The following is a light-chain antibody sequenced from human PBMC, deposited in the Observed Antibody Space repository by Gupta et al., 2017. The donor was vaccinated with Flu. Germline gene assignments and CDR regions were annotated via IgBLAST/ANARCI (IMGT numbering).Light chain of an antibody. Sequence: VTISCTGTADDIGFYNYVSWYQQRPGKAPKLMIYEVNKRPPGVPGRFSGSKSGNTASLTVSELQSEDEAEYFCSSFIGTNSLVFGEGTRLTV. CDR2: EVN. V-gene: IGLV2-8*01. CDR1: ADDIGFYNY. CDR3: SSFIGTNSLV. J-gene: IGLJ2*01.